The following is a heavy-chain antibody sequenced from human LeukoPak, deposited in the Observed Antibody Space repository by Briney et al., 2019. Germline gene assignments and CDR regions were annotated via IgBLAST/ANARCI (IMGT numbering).Heavy chain of an antibody. V-gene: IGHV3-66*01. J-gene: IGHJ3*01. Sequence: GGSLRLSCAASGLAVTNNYMTWVRQAPGKGLEWVSVIYSGGRTSYAASVKGRFTISRDNAKNTVYIQVSGLKVDDTAVYYCARGTSSGYYRTEAFDLWGQGTLVTVSP. CDR1: GLAVTNNY. D-gene: IGHD3-22*01. CDR3: ARGTSSGYYRTEAFDL. CDR2: IYSGGRT.